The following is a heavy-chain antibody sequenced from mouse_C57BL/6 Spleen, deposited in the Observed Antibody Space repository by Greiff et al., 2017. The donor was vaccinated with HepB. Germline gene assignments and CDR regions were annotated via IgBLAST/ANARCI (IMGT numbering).Heavy chain of an antibody. CDR2: IDPSDSYT. CDR1: GYTFTSYW. CDR3: ASHLRQFAY. Sequence: VQLQQPGAELVKPGASVKLSCKASGYTFTSYWMQWVKQRPGQGLEWIGEIDPSDSYTNYNQKFKGKATLTVDSSSSTAYMQLSSLTSEDSAVYYCASHLRQFAYWGQGTLVTVSA. D-gene: IGHD2-12*01. V-gene: IGHV1-50*01. J-gene: IGHJ3*01.